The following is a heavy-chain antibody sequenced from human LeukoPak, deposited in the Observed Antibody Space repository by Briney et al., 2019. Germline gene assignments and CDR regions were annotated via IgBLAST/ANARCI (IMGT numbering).Heavy chain of an antibody. V-gene: IGHV3-33*01. CDR3: ARGKENYYDSSGYYQLFDY. J-gene: IGHJ4*02. CDR1: GFTFSNYG. CDR2: IWYDGNNK. Sequence: GGSLRLSCAASGFTFSNYGMHWVRQAPGKGLEWMTTIWYDGNNKYYADSVKGRFSISRDNSKNTLYLQMNSLRVEDTAVYYCARGKENYYDSSGYYQLFDYWGQGTLVTVSS. D-gene: IGHD3-22*01.